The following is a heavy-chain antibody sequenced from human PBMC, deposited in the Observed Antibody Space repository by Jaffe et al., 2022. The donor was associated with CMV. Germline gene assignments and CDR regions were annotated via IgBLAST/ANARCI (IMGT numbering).Heavy chain of an antibody. D-gene: IGHD2-21*02. V-gene: IGHV1-2*02. CDR2: FNPNTGAT. J-gene: IGHJ5*02. Sequence: QVQLVQSGAEVKKPGASVKVSCKAFGYTFTDYYMHWVRQAPGQGLEWMGWFNPNTGATTYARKFQGRVTMTRDTSITTAYMELSRLRSDDTALYYCVRVGVLSCGNDCLGWFDPWGQGTLVTVSS. CDR1: GYTFTDYY. CDR3: VRVGVLSCGNDCLGWFDP.